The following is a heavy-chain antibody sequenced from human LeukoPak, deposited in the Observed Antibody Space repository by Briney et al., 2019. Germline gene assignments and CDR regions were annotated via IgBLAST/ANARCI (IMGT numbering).Heavy chain of an antibody. V-gene: IGHV3-33*01. CDR2: IWYDGSNK. D-gene: IGHD4-17*01. Sequence: GRSLRLSCAASGFTFSSYGMHWVRQAPGKGLEWVAVIWYDGSNKYYADSVKGRFTISRDNSKNTLYLQMNSLRAEDTAVYYCASHYSHDYGDYGDYWGQGTLVTVSS. CDR1: GFTFSSYG. CDR3: ASHYSHDYGDYGDY. J-gene: IGHJ4*02.